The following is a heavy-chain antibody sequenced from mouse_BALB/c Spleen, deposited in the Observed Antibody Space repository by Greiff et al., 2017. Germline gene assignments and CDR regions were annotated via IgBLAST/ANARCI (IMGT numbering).Heavy chain of an antibody. CDR2: INPYNDGT. Sequence: LQESGPELVKPGASVKMSCKASGYTFTSYVMHWVKQKPGQGLEWIGYINPYNDGTKYNEKFKGKATLTSDKSSSTAYMELSSLTSEDSAVYYCARGELLWAIDYWGQGTSVTVSS. J-gene: IGHJ4*01. CDR1: GYTFTSYV. V-gene: IGHV1-14*01. D-gene: IGHD2-1*01. CDR3: ARGELLWAIDY.